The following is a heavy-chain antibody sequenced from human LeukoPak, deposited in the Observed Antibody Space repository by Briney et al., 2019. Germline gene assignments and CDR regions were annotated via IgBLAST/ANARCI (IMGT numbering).Heavy chain of an antibody. D-gene: IGHD6-19*01. V-gene: IGHV4-4*07. J-gene: IGHJ4*02. CDR3: ARDLLIAVAGTNYFDY. Sequence: PSETLSLTCTVSGGSISSYYWSWIRQPAGKGLEWIGRIYTSGSINYNPSLKSRVTMSVDTSKNQFSLKLSSVTAADTAVYYCARDLLIAVAGTNYFDYWGQGTLVTASS. CDR1: GGSISSYY. CDR2: IYTSGSI.